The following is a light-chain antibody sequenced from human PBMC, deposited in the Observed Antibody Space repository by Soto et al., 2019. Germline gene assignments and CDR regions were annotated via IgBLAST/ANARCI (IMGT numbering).Light chain of an antibody. J-gene: IGKJ1*01. Sequence: EIVMTQSPATLSVSPGERLTLSCRASQSVNSNLAWYQQKPGQAPRLLIYGASTRATGIPARFSGSGSGTEFTLTISSLQSEDFAIYYCQQYNKRWTF. V-gene: IGKV3-15*01. CDR1: QSVNSN. CDR2: GAS. CDR3: QQYNKRWT.